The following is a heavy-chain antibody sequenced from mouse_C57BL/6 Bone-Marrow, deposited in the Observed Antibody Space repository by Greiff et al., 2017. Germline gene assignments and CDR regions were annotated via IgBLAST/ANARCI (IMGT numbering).Heavy chain of an antibody. CDR3: AGGYGSRRGFAY. Sequence: QVQLKQPGAELVRPGSSVKLSCKASGYTFTSYWMHWVKQRPIQGLEWIGNIDPSDSETHYTQKFKDKDTLTVDKSSSTAYMQLSSLTSEDSAVYYCAGGYGSRRGFAYWGQGTLVTVSA. D-gene: IGHD1-1*01. CDR1: GYTFTSYW. CDR2: IDPSDSET. J-gene: IGHJ3*01. V-gene: IGHV1-52*01.